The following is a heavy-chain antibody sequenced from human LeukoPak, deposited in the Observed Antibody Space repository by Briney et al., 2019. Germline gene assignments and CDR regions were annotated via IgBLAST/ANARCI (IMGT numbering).Heavy chain of an antibody. CDR1: GYTFTSYY. D-gene: IGHD3-16*01. Sequence: ASVKVSCKTSGYTFTSYYMHWVRQATGQGLEWMGWMNPNSGNTGYAQKFQGRVTMTRNTSISTAYMELSSLRSEDTAVYYCARSFGDLTGYWGQGTLVTVSS. CDR3: ARSFGDLTGY. V-gene: IGHV1-8*01. CDR2: MNPNSGNT. J-gene: IGHJ4*02.